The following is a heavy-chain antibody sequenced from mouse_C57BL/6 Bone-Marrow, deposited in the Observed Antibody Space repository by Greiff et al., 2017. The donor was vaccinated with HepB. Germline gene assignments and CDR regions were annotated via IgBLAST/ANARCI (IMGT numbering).Heavy chain of an antibody. Sequence: EVQVVESGGDLVKPGGSLKLSCAASGFTFSSYGMSWVRQTPDKRLEWVATISSGGSYTYYPDSVKGRFTISRDNAKNTLYLQMSSLKSEDTAMYYCARASGVWGTGTTVTVSS. CDR2: ISSGGSYT. J-gene: IGHJ1*03. D-gene: IGHD6-1*01. CDR1: GFTFSSYG. V-gene: IGHV5-6*01. CDR3: ARASGV.